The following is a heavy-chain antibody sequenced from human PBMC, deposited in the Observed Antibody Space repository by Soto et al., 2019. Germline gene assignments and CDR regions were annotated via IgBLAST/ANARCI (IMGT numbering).Heavy chain of an antibody. D-gene: IGHD2-2*01. CDR2: IIPIFGTA. CDR1: GGTFSSYA. CDR3: ARDPHYYCSSTSCYPPPEYYGMDV. Sequence: GASVKVSCKASGGTFSSYAISWVRQAPGQGLEWMGGIIPIFGTANYAQKFQGRVTITADESTSTAYMELSSLRSEDTAVYYCARDPHYYCSSTSCYPPPEYYGMDVWGQGTTVTVSS. J-gene: IGHJ6*02. V-gene: IGHV1-69*13.